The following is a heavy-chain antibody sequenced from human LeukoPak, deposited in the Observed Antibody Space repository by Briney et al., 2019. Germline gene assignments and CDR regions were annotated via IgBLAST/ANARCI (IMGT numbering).Heavy chain of an antibody. D-gene: IGHD1-26*01. CDR1: GGSISSSSYY. Sequence: SETLSLTCTVSGGSISSSSYYWGWIRQPPGKGLEWIGSIYHSGSTYYNPSLKSRVTMSLDASKNQFSLELNSVTPADTAVYYCARGGNYWPQWWFDPWGRGTLVSVSS. V-gene: IGHV4-39*07. J-gene: IGHJ5*02. CDR2: IYHSGST. CDR3: ARGGNYWPQWWFDP.